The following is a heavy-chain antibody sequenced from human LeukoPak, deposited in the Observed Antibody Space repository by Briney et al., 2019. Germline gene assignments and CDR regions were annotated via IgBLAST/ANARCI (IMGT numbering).Heavy chain of an antibody. J-gene: IGHJ4*02. V-gene: IGHV3-30*18. CDR2: ISYDGSSK. CDR1: GFAFSSYG. Sequence: PGGSLRLSCVASGFAFSSYGMHWVRQAPGKGLDWVAVISYDGSSKYYTDSVKGRFTISRDNSKNTLYLEMNSLRPEDTAVYFCAKDPHYNWNYSDYWGQGPLVTVSS. D-gene: IGHD1-20*01. CDR3: AKDPHYNWNYSDY.